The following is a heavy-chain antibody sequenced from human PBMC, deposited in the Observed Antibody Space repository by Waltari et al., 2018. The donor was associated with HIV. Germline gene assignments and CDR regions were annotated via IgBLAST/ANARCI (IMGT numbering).Heavy chain of an antibody. CDR3: AEGYGAFDFDY. CDR2: IDTKTGSP. Sequence: VQLQQSLSQFKKPGTSVKISCKSSENAFSGSVINWVRQAPGQGLEWIGLIDTKTGSPTYAQVFSGLLILSLDTSVTTSYLQIRALKTNDTATYYCAEGYGAFDFDYWGQGTLITVSP. J-gene: IGHJ4*02. V-gene: IGHV7-4-1*01. CDR1: ENAFSGSV. D-gene: IGHD2-15*01.